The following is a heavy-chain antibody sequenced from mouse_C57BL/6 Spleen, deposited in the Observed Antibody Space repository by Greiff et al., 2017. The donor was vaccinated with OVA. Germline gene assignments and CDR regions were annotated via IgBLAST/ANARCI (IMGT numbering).Heavy chain of an antibody. Sequence: EVQLQQSGPELVKPGASVKMSCKASGYTFTDYNMHWVKQSHGKSLEWIGYINPNNGGTRYNQKFKGKATLTVNKSSSTAYMELRSLTSEDSAVYYCARGSSRYYYAMDYWGQGTSVTVSS. J-gene: IGHJ4*01. CDR2: INPNNGGT. CDR3: ARGSSRYYYAMDY. D-gene: IGHD1-1*01. V-gene: IGHV1-22*01. CDR1: GYTFTDYN.